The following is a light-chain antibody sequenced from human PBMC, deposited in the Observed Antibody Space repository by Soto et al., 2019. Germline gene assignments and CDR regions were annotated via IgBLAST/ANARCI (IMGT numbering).Light chain of an antibody. CDR2: DAS. J-gene: IGKJ1*01. V-gene: IGKV1-5*01. Sequence: DIQMPQSHSPRSGSVGDRVTITCRASQTISRWLAWYKKKTGKAPKLLIYDASSLESGVPSRFSGSGSGTEVTLTISSLQPDDGATDDCQHYNSYSEAFGQGTKVDIK. CDR1: QTISRW. CDR3: QHYNSYSEA.